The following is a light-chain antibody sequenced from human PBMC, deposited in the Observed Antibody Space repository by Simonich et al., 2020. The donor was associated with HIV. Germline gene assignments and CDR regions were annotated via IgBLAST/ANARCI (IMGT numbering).Light chain of an antibody. Sequence: QSALTQPASVSGSPGQSITISCTGTSSDVGCYNYVSWYQQHPGKAPKLMIYDVRKRPSGVSNRVSGSKSGNTASLAISGLQAEDEADYYCQSYDSSLSGSGVFGGGTKLTVL. V-gene: IGLV2-14*01. CDR2: DVR. J-gene: IGLJ2*01. CDR3: QSYDSSLSGSGV. CDR1: SSDVGCYNY.